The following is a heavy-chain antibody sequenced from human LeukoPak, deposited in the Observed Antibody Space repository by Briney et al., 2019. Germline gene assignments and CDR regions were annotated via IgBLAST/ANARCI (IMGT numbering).Heavy chain of an antibody. Sequence: GGSLRLSCAASGFNFSRNGMHWVRQAPGKGLEWGAFIRFDGTKKFYGDSASGRFTVSRDNSKNTLSLQMDSVRAEDTAVYYCARDFDDVSGNFYYIPDYWGQGILVTVSS. V-gene: IGHV3-30*02. CDR1: GFNFSRNG. CDR2: IRFDGTKK. D-gene: IGHD3-22*01. J-gene: IGHJ4*02. CDR3: ARDFDDVSGNFYYIPDY.